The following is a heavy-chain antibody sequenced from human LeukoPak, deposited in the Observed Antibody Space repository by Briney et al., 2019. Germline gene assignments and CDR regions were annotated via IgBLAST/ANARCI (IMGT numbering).Heavy chain of an antibody. D-gene: IGHD3-9*01. J-gene: IGHJ4*02. V-gene: IGHV4-39*01. CDR3: ARLVGYYDILTGYYSEKYYFDY. Sequence: SETLSLTCTVSGGSISSSSYYWGWIRQPPGKGLEWIASIYYSGSTYYNPSLKSRVTISVDTSKNQFSLKLSSVTAADTAVYYCARLVGYYDILTGYYSEKYYFDYWGQGTLVTVSS. CDR1: GGSISSSSYY. CDR2: IYYSGST.